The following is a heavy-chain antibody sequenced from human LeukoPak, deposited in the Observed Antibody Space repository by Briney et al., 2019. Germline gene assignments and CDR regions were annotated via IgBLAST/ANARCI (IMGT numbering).Heavy chain of an antibody. CDR1: GFTFSTYN. CDR2: ISSSGSTV. V-gene: IGHV3-48*01. D-gene: IGHD3-16*01. Sequence: GGSLRLSCVGSGFTFSTYNMNWVRQAPGKGLEWVSYISSSGSTVYYADSVRGRFTISRDNARNSLYLQMAGLTAEDTAVYYCARALGSALDVWGDGTTVTVSS. CDR3: ARALGSALDV. J-gene: IGHJ6*04.